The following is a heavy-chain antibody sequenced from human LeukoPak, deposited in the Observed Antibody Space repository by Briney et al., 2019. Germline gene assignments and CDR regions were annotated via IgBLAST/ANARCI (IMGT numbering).Heavy chain of an antibody. J-gene: IGHJ3*02. CDR2: ISSDASIT. Sequence: PGGSLRLSCAASGFTFSTYWMHWVRQDPGKGLVWVSLISSDASITSYADPVKGRFTISRDNAKNTLYLQMNSLRAEDTALYYCARDLRYLDWLDPGAFDIWGQGTMVTVSS. D-gene: IGHD3-9*01. CDR1: GFTFSTYW. CDR3: ARDLRYLDWLDPGAFDI. V-gene: IGHV3-74*01.